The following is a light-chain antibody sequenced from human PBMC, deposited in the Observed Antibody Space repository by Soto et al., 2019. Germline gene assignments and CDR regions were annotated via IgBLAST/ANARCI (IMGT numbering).Light chain of an antibody. V-gene: IGLV2-14*01. Sequence: QSVLTQPASVSGSPGQSITISCTGTSSDVGGYNYVSWYQQSPGTAPKLMIYDVTNRPSGVSNRFSGSKSGNTASLTISGLQAEDEADYYCTSFTGSTPRWVLGGGTKLTVL. CDR2: DVT. CDR3: TSFTGSTPRWV. CDR1: SSDVGGYNY. J-gene: IGLJ3*02.